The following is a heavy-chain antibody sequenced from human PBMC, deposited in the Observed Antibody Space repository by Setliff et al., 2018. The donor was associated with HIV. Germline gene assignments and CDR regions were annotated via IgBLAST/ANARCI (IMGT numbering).Heavy chain of an antibody. CDR2: IIPLFNTS. CDR3: ARDRFCSRGSCHEPNWFDP. V-gene: IGHV1-69*13. J-gene: IGHJ5*02. Sequence: SVKVSCKASGGNFSTYGISWVRQAPGQGLEWMGGIIPLFNTSNYAQKLQGRVTITADESTSTAYMELSSLRSEDSAVYYCARDRFCSRGSCHEPNWFDPWGQGTLVTVSS. D-gene: IGHD2-15*01. CDR1: GGNFSTYG.